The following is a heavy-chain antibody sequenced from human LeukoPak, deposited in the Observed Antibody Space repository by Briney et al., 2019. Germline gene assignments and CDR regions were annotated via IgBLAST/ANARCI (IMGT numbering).Heavy chain of an antibody. CDR2: INPNSGGT. D-gene: IGHD7-27*01. CDR1: GYTFTGYH. CDR3: ARDRAITGDIRFDY. Sequence: ASVKVSCKASGYTFTGYHMHWVRQAPGQGLEWMGWINPNSGGTNYAQKFQGRVTMTRDTSISTAYMELSRLRSDDTAVYYCARDRAITGDIRFDYWGQGTLVTASS. V-gene: IGHV1-2*02. J-gene: IGHJ4*02.